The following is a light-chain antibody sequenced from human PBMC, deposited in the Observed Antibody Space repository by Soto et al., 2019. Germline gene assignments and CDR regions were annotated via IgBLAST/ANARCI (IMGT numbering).Light chain of an antibody. CDR3: QQSYSSPQT. V-gene: IGKV1-39*01. J-gene: IGKJ1*01. CDR1: QSIRSY. Sequence: DIQMTPSPSSLSASVGDRVTITCRASQSIRSYLNWYQQKLGKAPKLLIYTASNLQSGVPSRFSGSGSGTDFTLTINSLQPEDFATYYCQQSYSSPQTFGQGTKVEI. CDR2: TAS.